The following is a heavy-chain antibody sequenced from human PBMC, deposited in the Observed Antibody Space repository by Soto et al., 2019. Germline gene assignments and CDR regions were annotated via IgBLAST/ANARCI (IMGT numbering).Heavy chain of an antibody. V-gene: IGHV3-23*01. D-gene: IGHD2-15*01. CDR2: ISGSGGST. CDR1: GFTFSSYA. J-gene: IGHJ6*02. Sequence: GGSLRLSCAASGFTFSSYAMSWVRQAPGKGLEWVSAISGSGGSTYYADSVKGRFTISRDNSKNTLYLQMNSLRAEDTAVYYCAKEARYCSGGSCYPLVSAQNYYYYYYGMDVWGQGTTVTVSS. CDR3: AKEARYCSGGSCYPLVSAQNYYYYYYGMDV.